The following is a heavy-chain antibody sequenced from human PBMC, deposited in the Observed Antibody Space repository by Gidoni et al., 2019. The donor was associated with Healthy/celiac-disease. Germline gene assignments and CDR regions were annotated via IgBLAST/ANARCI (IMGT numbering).Heavy chain of an antibody. Sequence: EVQLVESGGGLVKPGGSLRLSCAASGFTFSSYSMNWVRQAPGKGLEWVSSISSSSSYIYYADSVKGRFTISRDNAKNSLYLQMNSLRAEDTAVYYCARVGGPPSGSFGQLFQHWGQGTLVTVSS. CDR1: GFTFSSYS. CDR2: ISSSSSYI. J-gene: IGHJ1*01. CDR3: ARVGGPPSGSFGQLFQH. D-gene: IGHD1-26*01. V-gene: IGHV3-21*01.